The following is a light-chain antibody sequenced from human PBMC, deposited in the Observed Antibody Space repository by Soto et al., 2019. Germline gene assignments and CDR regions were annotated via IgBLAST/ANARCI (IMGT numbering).Light chain of an antibody. Sequence: QSVLTQPPSVSEAPRQRVTISCSGSSSNIGNNAVNWYQQLPGKAPKLMIYDVNQWPSGVPDRFSGSKSGNTASLTISGLQAEDEADYYCCSYAGDSYYVFGTGTKVTVL. CDR1: SSNIGNNA. J-gene: IGLJ1*01. CDR3: CSYAGDSYYV. V-gene: IGLV1-36*01. CDR2: DVN.